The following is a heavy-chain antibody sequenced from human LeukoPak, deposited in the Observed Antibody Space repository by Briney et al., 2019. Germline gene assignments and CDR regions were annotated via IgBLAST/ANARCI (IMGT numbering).Heavy chain of an antibody. CDR2: ISAYNGNT. CDR1: GYTFTSYG. D-gene: IGHD5-12*01. CDR3: ARENSGYHLSYFDY. V-gene: IGHV1-18*01. Sequence: ASVKVSCKASGYTFTSYGISWVRQAPGQGLEWMGWISAYNGNTNYAQKLQGRVTMTTDTSTSTAYMELRSLRSDDTAVYYCARENSGYHLSYFDYWGQGSLVTVSS. J-gene: IGHJ4*02.